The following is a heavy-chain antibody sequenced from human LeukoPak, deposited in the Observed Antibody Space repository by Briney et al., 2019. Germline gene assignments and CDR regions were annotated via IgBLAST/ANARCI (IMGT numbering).Heavy chain of an antibody. D-gene: IGHD6-13*01. J-gene: IGHJ4*02. CDR3: ARRLSAAAGY. Sequence: GESLQISCKGAGYSFTSYWIGCVRQMPGKGLEWMGIIYPGDSDARYSPSFQGQVTISADKSINTAYLQWSSLKASDTAMYYCARRLSAAAGYWGQGTLVTVSS. V-gene: IGHV5-51*01. CDR1: GYSFTSYW. CDR2: IYPGDSDA.